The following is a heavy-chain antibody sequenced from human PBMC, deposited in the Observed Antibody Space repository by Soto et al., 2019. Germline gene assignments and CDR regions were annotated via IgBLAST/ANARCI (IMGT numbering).Heavy chain of an antibody. CDR3: AKVLYYYDRSGYYYDFDY. J-gene: IGHJ4*02. V-gene: IGHV3-23*01. D-gene: IGHD3-22*01. CDR2: ISSSGGST. Sequence: PGGSLRLSCAASGFTFSSYAMSWVRQAPGKGLEWVSAISSSGGSTYYADSVKGRFTISRDNSKNTLYLQMNSLRAEDTAVYYCAKVLYYYDRSGYYYDFDYWGQGTLVTVSS. CDR1: GFTFSSYA.